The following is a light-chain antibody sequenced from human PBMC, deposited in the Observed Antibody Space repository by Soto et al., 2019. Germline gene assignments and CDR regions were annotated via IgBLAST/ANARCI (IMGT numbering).Light chain of an antibody. V-gene: IGKV1-5*03. CDR2: KAS. J-gene: IGKJ5*01. CDR1: QSISSW. CDR3: QQHRSYPVT. Sequence: IQMTQSPSTLSASVGDRVIITCRASQSISSWLAWYQHKPGKAPNLLIYKASRLASGVPSRFSGSGSGTEFTLTISSLQPDDFATYYCQQHRSYPVTFRQGTRVEIK.